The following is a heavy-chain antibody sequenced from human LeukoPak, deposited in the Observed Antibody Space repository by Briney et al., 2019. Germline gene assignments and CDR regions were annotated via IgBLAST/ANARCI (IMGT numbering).Heavy chain of an antibody. CDR1: GGSFSGYY. V-gene: IGHV4-34*01. Sequence: PSETLSLTCAVYGGSFSGYYWGWIRQPPGEGLEWIGEIDHSGSTNYNPSLKSRVTISVDTSKNHFSLKLNSVTAADTAVYYCARHATSNWYRLFDYWAREPWSPSPQ. CDR3: ARHATSNWYRLFDY. CDR2: IDHSGST. J-gene: IGHJ4*02. D-gene: IGHD6-13*01.